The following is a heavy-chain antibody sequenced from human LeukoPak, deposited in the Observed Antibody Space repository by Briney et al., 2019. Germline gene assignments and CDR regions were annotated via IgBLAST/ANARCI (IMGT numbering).Heavy chain of an antibody. J-gene: IGHJ4*02. Sequence: SETLSLTCTVSGGSISSSSYYWGWIRQPPGKGPEWIGSIYYSGSTYYNPSLKSRVTISVDTSKNQFSLKLSSVTAADTAVYYCARDGYGDYALRYWGQGTLVTVSS. CDR3: ARDGYGDYALRY. D-gene: IGHD4-17*01. CDR1: GGSISSSSYY. V-gene: IGHV4-39*07. CDR2: IYYSGST.